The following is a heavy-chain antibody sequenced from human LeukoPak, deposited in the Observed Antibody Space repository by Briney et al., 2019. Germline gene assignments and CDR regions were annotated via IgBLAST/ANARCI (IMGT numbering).Heavy chain of an antibody. J-gene: IGHJ4*02. CDR2: IHTSGNT. D-gene: IGHD2-2*01. CDR1: GGSISSGSYC. V-gene: IGHV4-61*09. CDR3: ARDHQHIHLFDRIVVVPAANRLDNY. Sequence: SQTLSLTCTVSGGSISSGSYCWSWMRQPAGKGVEWIEHIHTSGNTNYNPSLKSRVTISVDTSKNQFSLKLSSVTAADTAVYYCARDHQHIHLFDRIVVVPAANRLDNYWGQGTLVTVSS.